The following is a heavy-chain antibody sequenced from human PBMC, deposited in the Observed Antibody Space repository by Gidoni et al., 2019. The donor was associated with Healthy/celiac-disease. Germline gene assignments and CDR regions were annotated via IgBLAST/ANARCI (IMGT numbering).Heavy chain of an antibody. J-gene: IGHJ6*02. V-gene: IGHV3-9*01. Sequence: EVQLVDSGGGLVLPGRSLRLYCAASDFTFDESAMHWGRQAPGEGLGCVTGINWNSGSIGYADSVKSRFTISRDNAKNSLYLQMNSLRAEDTALYYCARGYDSSGYSQVYYYGMDVWGQGTTVTVSS. CDR1: DFTFDESA. CDR3: ARGYDSSGYSQVYYYGMDV. D-gene: IGHD3-22*01. CDR2: INWNSGSI.